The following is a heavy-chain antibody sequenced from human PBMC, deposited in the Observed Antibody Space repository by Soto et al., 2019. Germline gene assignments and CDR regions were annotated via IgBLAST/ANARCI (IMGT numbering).Heavy chain of an antibody. CDR1: GFTFSSYA. CDR2: ISGGAGTT. Sequence: TGGSLRLSCAASGFTFSSYAMNWVRQAPGKGLEWVSIISGGAGTTYYADSVKGRFTISRDNSKNTLYLQMNSLRAEDTAVYYCAKDRYSDYGVDAFDIWGQGTVVTVSS. CDR3: AKDRYSDYGVDAFDI. J-gene: IGHJ3*02. V-gene: IGHV3-23*01. D-gene: IGHD4-17*01.